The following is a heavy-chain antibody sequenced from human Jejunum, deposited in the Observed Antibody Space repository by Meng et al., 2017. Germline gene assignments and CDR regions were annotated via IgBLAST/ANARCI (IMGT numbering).Heavy chain of an antibody. Sequence: HITLKESCPTLVQPTQTLTLTCTFSGFSLTTSGVGLGWIRQPPGKALECLALIYWDDDKRYNPSLRNRLSITKDTSKNQVVLTMTNMDSVDTATYYCAHRLAYSTNYNVGWFDPWGQGTLVTVSS. V-gene: IGHV2-5*02. CDR2: IYWDDDK. CDR1: GFSLTTSGVG. D-gene: IGHD6-13*01. CDR3: AHRLAYSTNYNVGWFDP. J-gene: IGHJ5*02.